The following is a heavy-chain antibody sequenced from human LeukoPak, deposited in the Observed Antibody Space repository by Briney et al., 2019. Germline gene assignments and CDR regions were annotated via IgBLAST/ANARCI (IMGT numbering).Heavy chain of an antibody. CDR2: INQSGST. D-gene: IGHD3-10*01. V-gene: IGHV4-34*01. CDR3: AINDGSGSYYKSDY. J-gene: IGHJ4*02. Sequence: SKTLSLTCAVYGGSFSGYYWSWIRQPPGKVLEWIGEINQSGSTNYNPSLKSRVTISIDTSKNQFSLKLNSVTAADTAVYYCAINDGSGSYYKSDYWGQGTLVTVS. CDR1: GGSFSGYY.